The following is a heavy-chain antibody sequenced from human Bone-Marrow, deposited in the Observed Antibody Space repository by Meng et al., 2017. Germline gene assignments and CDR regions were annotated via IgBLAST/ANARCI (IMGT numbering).Heavy chain of an antibody. D-gene: IGHD2-2*01. CDR1: CGSISSGYYY. J-gene: IGHJ2*01. Sequence: QVQLQESGPGLVKPSQTLSLTCTVSCGSISSGYYYWSWIRQPPGKGLEWIGYIYYSGSTYYNPSLKSRVTISVDTSKNQFSLKLSSVTAADTAVYYCARRLETHCSSTSCYVGGPYWYFDLWGRGTLVTVSS. CDR2: IYYSGST. V-gene: IGHV4-30-4*01. CDR3: ARRLETHCSSTSCYVGGPYWYFDL.